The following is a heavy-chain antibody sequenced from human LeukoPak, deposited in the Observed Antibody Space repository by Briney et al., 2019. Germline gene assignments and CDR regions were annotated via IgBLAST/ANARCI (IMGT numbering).Heavy chain of an antibody. CDR2: IHNNGNT. D-gene: IGHD2-2*01. CDR1: GGSISSYY. J-gene: IGHJ5*02. CDR3: ARHSIVVVPAATNWFDP. V-gene: IGHV4-59*08. Sequence: SETLSLTCTVSGGSISSYYWSWIRQPPGKGLEWIGSIHNNGNTDYNRSLKSRVTISVDTSKNQFSLKLSSVTAADTAVYYCARHSIVVVPAATNWFDPWGQGTLVTVSS.